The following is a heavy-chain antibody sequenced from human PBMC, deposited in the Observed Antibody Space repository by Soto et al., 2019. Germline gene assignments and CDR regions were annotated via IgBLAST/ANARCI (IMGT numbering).Heavy chain of an antibody. Sequence: QVQLQQWGAGLLKPSETLSLTCTVSGGSLTSYHWSWIRKPPGKGLEWIGEINHYGGTGYKPPLQRRLSISVDTSSNHFSLTLTSVTAADTAVYYCARADDGPSDSNHWYFDFWGRGTLVTVSS. CDR2: INHYGGT. D-gene: IGHD3-3*01. CDR3: ARADDGPSDSNHWYFDF. CDR1: GGSLTSYH. V-gene: IGHV4-34*01. J-gene: IGHJ2*01.